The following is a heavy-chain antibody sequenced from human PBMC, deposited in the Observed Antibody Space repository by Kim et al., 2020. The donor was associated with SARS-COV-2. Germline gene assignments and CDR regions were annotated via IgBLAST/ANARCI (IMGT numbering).Heavy chain of an antibody. Sequence: ASVKVSCKASGFTFNTYGINWVRQAPGQGLEWMGWISVHNGDTNYTQKFPGRVTMTTETSTSTAYMELRNLRSDDTAVYYCASQSRRYGSGSYGAAPMYGMDVWGQGTTVTVSS. CDR2: ISVHNGDT. J-gene: IGHJ6*02. V-gene: IGHV1-18*01. CDR3: ASQSRRYGSGSYGAAPMYGMDV. D-gene: IGHD3-10*01. CDR1: GFTFNTYG.